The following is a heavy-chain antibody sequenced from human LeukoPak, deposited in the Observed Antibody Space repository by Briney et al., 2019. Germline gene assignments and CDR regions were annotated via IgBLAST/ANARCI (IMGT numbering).Heavy chain of an antibody. Sequence: PGGSLRLSCAASGFTFSSYWMSWVRQAPGKGLEWVANIKQDGSEKYYVDSVKGRFTISRDNAKNSLYLQMNSLRAEDTAVYYCARVLRYFDWSYYYMDVWGKGTTVTVSS. J-gene: IGHJ6*03. CDR1: GFTFSSYW. CDR2: IKQDGSEK. CDR3: ARVLRYFDWSYYYMDV. V-gene: IGHV3-7*01. D-gene: IGHD3-9*01.